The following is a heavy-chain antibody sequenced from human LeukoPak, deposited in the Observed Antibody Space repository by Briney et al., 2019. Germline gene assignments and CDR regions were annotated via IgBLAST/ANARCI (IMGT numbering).Heavy chain of an antibody. CDR2: ISAYDAKT. Sequence: ASVKVSCKASGYTFVRHGVNWVRQAPGQGLEWMGWISAYDAKTHYAERLQGRVTMTRDISASTVYTELRSLTSDDTAVYYCARDSRSPGPVFSDYWGQGTLVTVSS. J-gene: IGHJ4*02. V-gene: IGHV1-18*01. D-gene: IGHD1-14*01. CDR3: ARDSRSPGPVFSDY. CDR1: GYTFVRHG.